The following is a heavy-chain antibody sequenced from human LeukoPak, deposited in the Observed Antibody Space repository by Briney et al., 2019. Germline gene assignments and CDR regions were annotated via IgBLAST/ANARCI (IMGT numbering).Heavy chain of an antibody. Sequence: SETLSLTCTVSGGSISSGDYYWSWIRQPPGKGLEWIAYMYYSGSTYYNPSLKSRVTMSADTSKNQLPLKLSSVTAAGTAVYYCARPYYYDSRIDPWGQGILVTVSS. J-gene: IGHJ5*02. V-gene: IGHV4-30-4*01. D-gene: IGHD3-22*01. CDR3: ARPYYYDSRIDP. CDR2: MYYSGST. CDR1: GGSISSGDYY.